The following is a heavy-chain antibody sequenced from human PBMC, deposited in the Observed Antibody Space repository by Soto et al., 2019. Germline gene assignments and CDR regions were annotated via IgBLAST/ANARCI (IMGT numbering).Heavy chain of an antibody. CDR1: GYTFTSYG. Sequence: ASVKVSCKASGYTFTSYGISWVRQAPGQGLEWMGWISAYNGNTNYAQKLQGRVTMTTDTSTSTAYMELRSLRSDDTAVYYCARYASAAADPEYFQHWGQGTLVTVS. CDR3: ARYASAAADPEYFQH. V-gene: IGHV1-18*01. D-gene: IGHD6-13*01. CDR2: ISAYNGNT. J-gene: IGHJ1*01.